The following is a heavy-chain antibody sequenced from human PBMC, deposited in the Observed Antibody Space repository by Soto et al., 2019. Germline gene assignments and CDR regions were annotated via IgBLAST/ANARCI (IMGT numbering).Heavy chain of an antibody. V-gene: IGHV1-2*04. J-gene: IGHJ3*02. CDR2: INPNSGGT. D-gene: IGHD6-13*01. CDR1: GYTFTGYY. Sequence: ASVKVSCKASGYTFTGYYMHWVRQAPGQGLEWMGWINPNSGGTNYAQKFQGWVTMTRDTSISTAYMELSRLRSDDTAVYYCARAGGAAAGTVGWDAFDIWGQGTMVTVSS. CDR3: ARAGGAAAGTVGWDAFDI.